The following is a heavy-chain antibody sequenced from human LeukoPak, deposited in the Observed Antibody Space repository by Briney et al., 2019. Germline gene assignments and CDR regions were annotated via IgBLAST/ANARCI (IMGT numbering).Heavy chain of an antibody. CDR3: ARDSDIVTGSKSHFHY. Sequence: GGSLRLSCAASGFTFSSYSMNWVRQAPGKGLEWVSSISTSSSYIYYTDSVKGRFTISRDNAKNSLYLQMNSLRAEDTAVYYCARDSDIVTGSKSHFHYWGQGTLVTVSS. V-gene: IGHV3-21*01. CDR1: GFTFSSYS. CDR2: ISTSSSYI. D-gene: IGHD3-9*01. J-gene: IGHJ4*02.